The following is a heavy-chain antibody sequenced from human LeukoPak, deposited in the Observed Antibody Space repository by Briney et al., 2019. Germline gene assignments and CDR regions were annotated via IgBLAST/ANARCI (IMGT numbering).Heavy chain of an antibody. V-gene: IGHV3-23*01. CDR1: GFTFSSYG. CDR2: ISGSGGST. Sequence: PGGTLRLSCAASGFTFSSYGMSWVRQAPGKGLEWVSAISGSGGSTYYADSVKGRFTISRDNSKNTLYLQMNSLRAEDTAVYYCARVKQWLGPFDYWGQGTLVTVSS. CDR3: ARVKQWLGPFDY. D-gene: IGHD6-19*01. J-gene: IGHJ4*02.